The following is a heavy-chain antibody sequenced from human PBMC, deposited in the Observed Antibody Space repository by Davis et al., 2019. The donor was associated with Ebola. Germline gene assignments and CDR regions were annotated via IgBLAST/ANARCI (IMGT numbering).Heavy chain of an antibody. D-gene: IGHD1-26*01. CDR3: VRVGRLTLESAFDWFDP. V-gene: IGHV4-34*01. CDR1: GGSFSGYY. J-gene: IGHJ5*02. CDR2: INHSGST. Sequence: MPSETLSLTCAVYGGSFSGYYWSWIRQPPGKGLEWIGEINHSGSTNYNPSLKSRVTISVDTSKNQFSLKLSSVTAADTAVYYCVRVGRLTLESAFDWFDPWGQGTLVTVSS.